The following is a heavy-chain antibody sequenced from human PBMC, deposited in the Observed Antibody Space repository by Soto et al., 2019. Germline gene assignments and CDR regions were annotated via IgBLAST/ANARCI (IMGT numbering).Heavy chain of an antibody. V-gene: IGHV4-31*03. CDR1: GGSISSGGYY. CDR2: IYYSGST. J-gene: IGHJ4*02. CDR3: ASRVDILTGYNY. Sequence: SETLSLTCTVPGGSISSGGYYWSWIRQHPGKGLEWIGYIYYSGSTYYNPSLKSRVTISVDTSKNQFSLKLSSVTAADTAVYYCASRVDILTGYNYWGQGTLVTVSS. D-gene: IGHD3-9*01.